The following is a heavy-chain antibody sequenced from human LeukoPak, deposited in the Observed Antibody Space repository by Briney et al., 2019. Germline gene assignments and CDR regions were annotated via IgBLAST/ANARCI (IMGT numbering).Heavy chain of an antibody. CDR2: VYYSGSI. Sequence: AETLSLTCTVSGGSVSSYYWSWMRQSPGKGLEWIGYVYYSGSINYNPALKSRVTISLDTSENQFSLKLSSVTAADTAVYYCARDANSPNARYWYFDLWGRGTQVTVSS. J-gene: IGHJ2*01. CDR1: GGSVSSYY. V-gene: IGHV4-59*02. CDR3: ARDANSPNARYWYFDL. D-gene: IGHD2-21*01.